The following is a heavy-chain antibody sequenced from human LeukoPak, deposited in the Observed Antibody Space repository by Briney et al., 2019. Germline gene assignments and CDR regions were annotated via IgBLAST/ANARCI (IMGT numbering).Heavy chain of an antibody. CDR3: ARYLVSRVASDYYDSSGYFDY. Sequence: GGSLRLSCAASGFTVSSNYMSWVRQAPGKGLEWVSVIYSGGSTYYADSVKGRFTISRDNSKNTLYLQMNSLRAEDTAVYYCARYLVSRVASDYYDSSGYFDYWGQGTLVTVSS. CDR2: IYSGGST. V-gene: IGHV3-66*01. CDR1: GFTVSSNY. D-gene: IGHD3-22*01. J-gene: IGHJ4*02.